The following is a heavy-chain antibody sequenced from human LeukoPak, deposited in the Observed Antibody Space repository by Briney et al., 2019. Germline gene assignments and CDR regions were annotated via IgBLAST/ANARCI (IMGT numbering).Heavy chain of an antibody. J-gene: IGHJ4*02. Sequence: SVKVSCKASGYTFSNYGITWVRQAPGQGLEWMGTISGHNGDVNYAPKFQGRVTMTRNTSISTAYMELSSLRSEDTAVYYCARAIWFGELFVDYWGQGTLVTVSS. D-gene: IGHD3-10*01. CDR1: GYTFSNYG. CDR2: ISGHNGDV. CDR3: ARAIWFGELFVDY. V-gene: IGHV1-8*02.